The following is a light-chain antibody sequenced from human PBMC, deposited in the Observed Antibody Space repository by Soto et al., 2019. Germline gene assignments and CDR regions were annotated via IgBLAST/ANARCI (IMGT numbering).Light chain of an antibody. V-gene: IGKV3-20*01. CDR2: GAS. CDR1: QSVCSSY. CDR3: QQYGSSPPSWT. Sequence: ENVLRQYPGTLSLSPGEKATLSCRALQSVCSSYLAWYQQKPGQAPRLLIYGASSRATGIPDRFSGSGSGTDFTLTISRLEPEDFAVYYCQQYGSSPPSWTFGQGTKVEIK. J-gene: IGKJ1*01.